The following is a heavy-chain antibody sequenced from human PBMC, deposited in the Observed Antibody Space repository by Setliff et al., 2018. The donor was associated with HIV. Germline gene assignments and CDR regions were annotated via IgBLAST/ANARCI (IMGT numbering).Heavy chain of an antibody. Sequence: ASVKVSCKASGYTFTGYYMHWVRQAPGQGLEWMGWINPNSGGTNYAQKFQGRVTMTRDTSISTAYMELSSLRSDDTAVYYCARAFVPSYYYYMDVWGKGTTVTVSS. CDR1: GYTFTGYY. CDR2: INPNSGGT. V-gene: IGHV1-2*02. CDR3: ARAFVPSYYYYMDV. J-gene: IGHJ6*03. D-gene: IGHD3-16*01.